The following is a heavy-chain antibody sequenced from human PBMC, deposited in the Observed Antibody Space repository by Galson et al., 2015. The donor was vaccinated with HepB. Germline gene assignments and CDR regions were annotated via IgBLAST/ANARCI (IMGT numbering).Heavy chain of an antibody. CDR3: ARSEGGYSSVGDAFDI. D-gene: IGHD6-19*01. J-gene: IGHJ3*02. CDR1: GDSVSSNSAA. V-gene: IGHV6-1*01. CDR2: TYYRSKWYN. Sequence: CAISGDSVSSNSAAWNWIRQSPSRGLEWLGRTYYRSKWYNDYAVSVKSRITINPDTSKNQFSLQLNSVTPEDTAVYYCARSEGGYSSVGDAFDIWGQGTMVTVSS.